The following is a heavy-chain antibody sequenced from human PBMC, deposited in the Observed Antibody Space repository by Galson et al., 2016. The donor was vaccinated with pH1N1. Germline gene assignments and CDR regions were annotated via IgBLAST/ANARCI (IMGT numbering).Heavy chain of an antibody. CDR2: ISPIFGSI. CDR1: GGTFSNSA. Sequence: SVKASCKASGGTFSNSAISWVRQAPGQGLEWMGGISPIFGSINYAQRFQGRVTVSADIFTNTAYMALSRLRSEDTAIYYCATAGPLVREILYYSYAMDVWGQGTTVTVSS. CDR3: ATAGPLVREILYYSYAMDV. J-gene: IGHJ6*02. D-gene: IGHD3-10*01. V-gene: IGHV1-69*06.